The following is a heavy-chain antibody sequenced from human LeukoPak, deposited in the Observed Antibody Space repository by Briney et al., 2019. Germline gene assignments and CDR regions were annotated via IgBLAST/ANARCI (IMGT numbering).Heavy chain of an antibody. V-gene: IGHV3-23*01. D-gene: IGHD1-26*01. CDR3: ATAGRRDY. CDR1: GFTFSSYA. Sequence: PGGPLRLSCAASGFTFSSYAMSWVRQAPGKGLEGVSAISGSGGSTYYADSVKSRVTISRDNSKNTLYLQMNSLRAEDTAVYYCATAGRRDYWGQGTLVTVSS. J-gene: IGHJ4*02. CDR2: ISGSGGST.